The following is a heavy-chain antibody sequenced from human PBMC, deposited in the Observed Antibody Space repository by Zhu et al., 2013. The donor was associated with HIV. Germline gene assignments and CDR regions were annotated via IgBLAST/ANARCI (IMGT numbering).Heavy chain of an antibody. J-gene: IGHJ6*02. V-gene: IGHV1-69*01. CDR3: ASYLHDYGDPRPPMDV. Sequence: QVQLVQSGAEVKKPGSSVKVSCKASGGTFSSYAISWVRQAPGQGLEWMGGIIPIFGTANYAQKFQGRVTITADESTSTAYMELSSLRSEDTAVYYCASYLHDYGDPRPPMDVWGQGDHGSPVSS. CDR1: GGTFSSYA. D-gene: IGHD4-17*01. CDR2: IIPIFGTA.